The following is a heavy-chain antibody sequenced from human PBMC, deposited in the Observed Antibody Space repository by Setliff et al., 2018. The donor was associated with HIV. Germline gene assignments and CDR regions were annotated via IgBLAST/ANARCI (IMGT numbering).Heavy chain of an antibody. Sequence: SVKVSCKASGGTFSSYAISWVRQAPGQGLDWMGGIIPVFGTTNYAQKLQGRVTITADESTSTAYMELSSLRAEDTAVYYCARGGVYYYDSSGWSMDYWGQGTLVTVSS. CDR2: IIPVFGTT. D-gene: IGHD3-22*01. CDR3: ARGGVYYYDSSGWSMDY. J-gene: IGHJ4*02. V-gene: IGHV1-69*13. CDR1: GGTFSSYA.